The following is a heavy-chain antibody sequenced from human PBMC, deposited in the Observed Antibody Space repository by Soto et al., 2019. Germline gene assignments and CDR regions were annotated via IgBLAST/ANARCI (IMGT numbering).Heavy chain of an antibody. J-gene: IGHJ4*02. Sequence: ASVKVSCKASGYSFTSTGISWVRPAPGQGPEWMGWTSTFNGEAKYAQKLQGRVTMTTDTSTTTAYMELRSLTSDDTAVYYCARYLDGSGSYFTDYWGQGTLVTVSS. CDR2: TSTFNGEA. D-gene: IGHD3-10*01. CDR3: ARYLDGSGSYFTDY. CDR1: GYSFTSTG. V-gene: IGHV1-18*01.